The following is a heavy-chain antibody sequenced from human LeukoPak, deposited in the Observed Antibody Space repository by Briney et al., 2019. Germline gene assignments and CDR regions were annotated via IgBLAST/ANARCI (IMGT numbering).Heavy chain of an antibody. CDR3: ARFPYHYYDSSGYYHWFDI. V-gene: IGHV3-7*01. CDR1: GFTFSSYW. Sequence: GGSLRLSCAASGFTFSSYWMSWVRQAPGKGLEWVANIKQDGSEKYYVDSVKGRFTISRDNAKNSLYLQMNSLRAEDTAVYYCARFPYHYYDSSGYYHWFDIWGQGTMVTVSS. CDR2: IKQDGSEK. D-gene: IGHD3-22*01. J-gene: IGHJ3*02.